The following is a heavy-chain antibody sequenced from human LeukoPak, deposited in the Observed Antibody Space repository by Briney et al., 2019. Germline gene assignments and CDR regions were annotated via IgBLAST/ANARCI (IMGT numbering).Heavy chain of an antibody. CDR3: ARVSRYYDFWSGYQTAAYYYYGMDV. CDR1: GGSFSGYY. J-gene: IGHJ6*02. Sequence: SETLSLTCAVYGGSFSGYYWSWIRQPPGKGLEWIGETNHSGSTNYNPSLKSRVTISVDTSKNQFSLKLSSVTAADTAVHYCARVSRYYDFWSGYQTAAYYYYGMDVWGQGTTVTVSS. V-gene: IGHV4-34*01. CDR2: TNHSGST. D-gene: IGHD3-3*01.